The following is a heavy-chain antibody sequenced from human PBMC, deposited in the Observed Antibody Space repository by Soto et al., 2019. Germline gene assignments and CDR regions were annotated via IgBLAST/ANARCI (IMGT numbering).Heavy chain of an antibody. CDR2: ISSSSSYI. Sequence: GGSLRLSCAASGFTFSSYSMNWVRQAPGKGLEWVSSISSSSSYIYYADSVKGRFTISRDNAKNSLYLQMNSLRAEDTAVYYCVVLGSKVYYYSGMDVWGQGTTVTVYS. CDR3: VVLGSKVYYYSGMDV. CDR1: GFTFSSYS. V-gene: IGHV3-21*01. D-gene: IGHD6-13*01. J-gene: IGHJ6*02.